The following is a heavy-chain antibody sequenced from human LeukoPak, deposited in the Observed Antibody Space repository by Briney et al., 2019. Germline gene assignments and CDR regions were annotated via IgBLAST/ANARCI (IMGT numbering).Heavy chain of an antibody. J-gene: IGHJ6*02. Sequence: PSETLSLTCTVSGGSVSSGSYYWSWIRQPPGKGLEWIGYIYYSGSTNYNPSLKSRVTISVDTSKNQFSLRLSSVTAADTAVYYCARGPRVEMATISDYYYGMDVWGQGTTVTVSS. CDR3: ARGPRVEMATISDYYYGMDV. D-gene: IGHD5-24*01. CDR2: IYYSGST. V-gene: IGHV4-61*01. CDR1: GGSVSSGSYY.